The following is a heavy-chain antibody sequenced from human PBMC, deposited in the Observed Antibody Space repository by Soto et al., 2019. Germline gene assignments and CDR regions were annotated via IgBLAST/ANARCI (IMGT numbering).Heavy chain of an antibody. V-gene: IGHV1-18*01. J-gene: IGHJ3*02. CDR1: GYTFTSYG. CDR2: ISAYNGNT. CDR3: ARAWSRWKANDAFDI. Sequence: VKVCCKASGYTFTSYGISWVRQAPGQGLEWMGWISAYNGNTNYAQKLQGRVTMTTDTSTSTAYMELRSLRSDDTAVYYCARAWSRWKANDAFDIWGQGTMVAVS. D-gene: IGHD1-1*01.